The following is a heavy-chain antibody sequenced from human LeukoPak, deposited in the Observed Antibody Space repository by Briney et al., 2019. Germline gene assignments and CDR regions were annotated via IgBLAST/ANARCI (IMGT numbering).Heavy chain of an antibody. D-gene: IGHD6-19*01. V-gene: IGHV4-59*08. CDR1: GGSINTYY. CDR2: IYSSGTT. CDR3: ARHGSGWSFDY. J-gene: IGHJ4*02. Sequence: PSETLSLTCTVSGGSINTYYWGWIRQSPGKGLEWIGYIYSSGTTNYNPSLESRVTMSIDTSENQFSLKLSSVTAADTALYYCARHGSGWSFDYWGRGALVTVSS.